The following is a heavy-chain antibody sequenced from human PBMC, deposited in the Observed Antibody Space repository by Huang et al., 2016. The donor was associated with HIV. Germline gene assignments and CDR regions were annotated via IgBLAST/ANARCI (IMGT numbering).Heavy chain of an antibody. CDR1: GDSVSSHY. D-gene: IGHD6-19*01. J-gene: IGHJ5*02. V-gene: IGHV4-59*02. CDR3: VRDQGRLAVGGIDNWFDP. CDR2: VYASGTT. Sequence: QVRLQESGPGLVKPSETLSLSCTVSGDSVSSHYWGWIRHPPGQGPEWIGTVYASGTTKYSHRLKSRITIAVDTSKNGFSLNITSVSAADTAMYFCVRDQGRLAVGGIDNWFDPWGQGALVTVSS.